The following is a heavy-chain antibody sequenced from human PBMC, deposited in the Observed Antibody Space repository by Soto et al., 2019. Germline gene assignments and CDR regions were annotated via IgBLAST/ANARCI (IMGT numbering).Heavy chain of an antibody. Sequence: GASVKVSCKASGYTFTSYAMHWVRQAPGQRLEWMGWINAGNGNTKYSQKFQGRVTITRDTSASTAYMELSSLRSEDTAVYYCALPRAAAGNRDYWGQGTLVTVSS. J-gene: IGHJ4*02. D-gene: IGHD6-13*01. CDR3: ALPRAAAGNRDY. CDR1: GYTFTSYA. V-gene: IGHV1-3*01. CDR2: INAGNGNT.